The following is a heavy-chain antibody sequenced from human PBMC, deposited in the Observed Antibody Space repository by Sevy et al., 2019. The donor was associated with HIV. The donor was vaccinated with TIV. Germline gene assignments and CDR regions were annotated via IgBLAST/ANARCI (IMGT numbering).Heavy chain of an antibody. CDR3: THAKGYRDLQDGMDV. CDR1: GFTFNNAW. V-gene: IGHV3-15*01. D-gene: IGHD4-17*01. Sequence: GGSLRLSCAASGFTFNNAWMSWVRQAPGKGLEWVGRIKSKSDGGTTEYAAPVKGRFTISRDDSKKTLYLQMNSLKTGDTAVYYCTHAKGYRDLQDGMDVWGQGTTVTVSS. CDR2: IKSKSDGGTT. J-gene: IGHJ6*02.